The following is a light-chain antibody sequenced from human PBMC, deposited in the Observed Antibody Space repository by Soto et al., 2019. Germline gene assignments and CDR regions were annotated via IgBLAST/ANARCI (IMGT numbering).Light chain of an antibody. CDR3: QQYNNWPPLT. Sequence: EIVMTQSPATLSVSPGERATFSCRASQSVSSNLAWYQQKPGQAPRLLIYGASTRATGIPARFSGSGSGTECTLTISSLQSEYFAVYYCQQYNNWPPLTFGGGTKVEIK. V-gene: IGKV3-15*01. CDR2: GAS. J-gene: IGKJ4*01. CDR1: QSVSSN.